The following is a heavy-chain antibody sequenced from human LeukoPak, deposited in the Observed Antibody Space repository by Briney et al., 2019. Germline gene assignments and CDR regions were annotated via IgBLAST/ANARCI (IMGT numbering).Heavy chain of an antibody. CDR1: GGSISSSSYY. J-gene: IGHJ2*01. D-gene: IGHD2-21*02. Sequence: SETLSLTCTISGGSISSSSYYWGWIRQPPGKGLEWIGSIYYSGSTYYNPSLKSRVTISVDTSKNQFSLKLSSVTAADTAVYYCARVAKVVTTTVYWYFDLWGRGTLLTVSS. CDR3: ARVAKVVTTTVYWYFDL. CDR2: IYYSGST. V-gene: IGHV4-39*07.